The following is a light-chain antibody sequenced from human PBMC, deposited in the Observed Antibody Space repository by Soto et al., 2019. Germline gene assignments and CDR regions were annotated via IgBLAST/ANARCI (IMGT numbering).Light chain of an antibody. V-gene: IGKV3-15*01. CDR3: QQYNKWPLT. CDR2: YAS. J-gene: IGKJ4*01. CDR1: QSVYST. Sequence: EIVMTQSPATLSVSPGERATLSCRASQSVYSTLAWYQQKPGQAPSLLIYYASTRATGIPARFSGSGSGTEFTLTISSLQSEDFAVYYCQQYNKWPLTFGGGTKLEIK.